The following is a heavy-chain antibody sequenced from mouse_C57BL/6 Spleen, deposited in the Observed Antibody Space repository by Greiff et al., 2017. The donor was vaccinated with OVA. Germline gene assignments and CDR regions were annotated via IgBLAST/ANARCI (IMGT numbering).Heavy chain of an antibody. CDR1: GYAFTNYL. D-gene: IGHD1-1*01. Sequence: VQLQQSGAELVRPGTSVKVSCKASGYAFTNYLIEWVKQRPGQGLEWIGVINPGSGGTNYNEKFKGKATLTADKSSSTAYMQLSSLTSEDSAVYFCARCYGSPYYFDYWGQGTTLTVSS. V-gene: IGHV1-54*01. CDR3: ARCYGSPYYFDY. J-gene: IGHJ2*01. CDR2: INPGSGGT.